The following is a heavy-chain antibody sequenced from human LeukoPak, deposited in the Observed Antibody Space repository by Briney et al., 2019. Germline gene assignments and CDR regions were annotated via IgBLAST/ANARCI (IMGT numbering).Heavy chain of an antibody. V-gene: IGHV3-30*02. CDR3: AKDSAGRHYMDV. Sequence: GGSLRLSCAASGLSFSSYGMHWVRQAPGKGLEWVAFIQYDGSNKFYADSVKGRFTISRDNSKNTLYLQMNSLRAEDTTVYYCAKDSAGRHYMDVWGKGTTVTISS. CDR2: IQYDGSNK. D-gene: IGHD6-13*01. CDR1: GLSFSSYG. J-gene: IGHJ6*03.